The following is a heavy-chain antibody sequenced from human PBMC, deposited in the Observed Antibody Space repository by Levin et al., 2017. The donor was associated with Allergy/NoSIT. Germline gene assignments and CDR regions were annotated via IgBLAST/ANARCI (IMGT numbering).Heavy chain of an antibody. CDR3: ARPSEYKTTVVTGGDAFDI. J-gene: IGHJ3*02. V-gene: IGHV4-39*01. CDR1: GGSISSSSYY. D-gene: IGHD4-23*01. Sequence: SETLSLTCTVSGGSISSSSYYWGWIRQPPGKGLEWIGSIYYSGSTYYNPSLKSRVTISVDTSKNQFSLKLSSVTAADTAVYYCARPSEYKTTVVTGGDAFDIWGQGTMVTVSS. CDR2: IYYSGST.